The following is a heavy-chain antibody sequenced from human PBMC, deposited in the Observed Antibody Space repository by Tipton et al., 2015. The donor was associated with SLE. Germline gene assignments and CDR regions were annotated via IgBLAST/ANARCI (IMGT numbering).Heavy chain of an antibody. J-gene: IGHJ4*02. CDR2: FGGGGDNI. D-gene: IGHD2-15*01. CDR3: ARHQNRGVVAAFVY. Sequence: SLRLSCAASGFTVSSNYMSWVRQAPGKGLEWVSAFGGGGDNIYYADSVKGRFTISRDDSTNMLYLQMNSLRVEDTAVYYCARHQNRGVVAAFVYWGQGTLVTVSS. CDR1: GFTVSSNY. V-gene: IGHV3-23*01.